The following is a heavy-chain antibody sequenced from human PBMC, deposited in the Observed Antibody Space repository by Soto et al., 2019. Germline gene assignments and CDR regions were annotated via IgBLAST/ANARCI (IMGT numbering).Heavy chain of an antibody. D-gene: IGHD5-12*01. CDR2: INAGNGNT. CDR3: ARDGRSALYSGYYGMDA. V-gene: IGHV1-3*01. CDR1: GYTFTSYA. J-gene: IGHJ6*02. Sequence: ASVKVSCKASGYTFTSYAMHWVRQAPGQRLEWMGWINAGNGNTKYSQKFQGRVTITRDTSASTAYMELSSLRSEDTAVYYCARDGRSALYSGYYGMDAWGQGTTVTVSS.